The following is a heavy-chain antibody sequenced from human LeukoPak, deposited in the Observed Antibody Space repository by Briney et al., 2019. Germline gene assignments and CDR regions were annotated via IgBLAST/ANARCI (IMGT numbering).Heavy chain of an antibody. Sequence: GGSLRLSCAASGFTFSSYAMHWVRQAPGKGPEWVSYISSDDTTIYYADSVKGRFTISRDNAKNSLYLQMNSLRDEDTAVYYCARDMWAPKWYFDLWGRGTLVTVSS. D-gene: IGHD1-26*01. V-gene: IGHV3-48*02. CDR1: GFTFSSYA. J-gene: IGHJ2*01. CDR2: ISSDDTTI. CDR3: ARDMWAPKWYFDL.